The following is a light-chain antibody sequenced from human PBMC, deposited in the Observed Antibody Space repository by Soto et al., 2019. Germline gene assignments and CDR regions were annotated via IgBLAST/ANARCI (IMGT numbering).Light chain of an antibody. Sequence: DIQMTQSPSSLSASVGDRVTITCQASQDISNYLNWYQQKPGKAPKLLIYDASNLETGVTSRFSGSGSGTDFPFTISSLQPEDIATYYCQQYDNRPYTFGQGTKLEIK. CDR1: QDISNY. J-gene: IGKJ2*01. CDR3: QQYDNRPYT. CDR2: DAS. V-gene: IGKV1-33*01.